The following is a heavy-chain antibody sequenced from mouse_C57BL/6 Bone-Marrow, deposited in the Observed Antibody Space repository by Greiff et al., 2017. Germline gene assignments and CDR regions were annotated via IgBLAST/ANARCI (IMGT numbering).Heavy chain of an antibody. J-gene: IGHJ4*01. CDR1: GYSFTDYN. CDR3: ARKGAAQATDAMDY. Sequence: VQLQQSGPELVKPGASVKISCKASGYSFTDYNMNWVKQSNGKSLEWIGGINPNYGTTSYNQKFKGKATLTVDQSSSTAYMQLNSLTSEDSAVYYCARKGAAQATDAMDYWGQGTSVTVSS. CDR2: INPNYGTT. D-gene: IGHD3-2*02. V-gene: IGHV1-39*01.